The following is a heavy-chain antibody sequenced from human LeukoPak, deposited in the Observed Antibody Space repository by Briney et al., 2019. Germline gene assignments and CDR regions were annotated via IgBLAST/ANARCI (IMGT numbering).Heavy chain of an antibody. CDR1: GFTFSSYT. CDR3: ARDGITIFGAGGMDV. Sequence: PGGSLRLSCAASGFTFSSYTMNWVRQAPEKGLEWVSSICSSSSYIYHADSVKGRFTISRDNAKNSVYLQMNSLRAEDTAVYYCARDGITIFGAGGMDVWGQGTTVTVSS. V-gene: IGHV3-21*01. CDR2: ICSSSSYI. J-gene: IGHJ6*02. D-gene: IGHD3-3*01.